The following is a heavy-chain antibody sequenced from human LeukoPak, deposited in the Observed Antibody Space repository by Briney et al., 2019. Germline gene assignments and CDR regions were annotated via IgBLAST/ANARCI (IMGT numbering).Heavy chain of an antibody. CDR1: GYTFTSYD. V-gene: IGHV1-8*01. CDR3: ARVGNYYYYYYMDV. Sequence: ASVKVSCKASGYTFTSYDINWVRQATGQGLEWMGWMNPNSGNTGYAQKFKGRVTMTRNTSISTAYMELSSLRSEDTAVYYCARVGNYYYYYYMDVWGKGTTVTVSS. CDR2: MNPNSGNT. J-gene: IGHJ6*03.